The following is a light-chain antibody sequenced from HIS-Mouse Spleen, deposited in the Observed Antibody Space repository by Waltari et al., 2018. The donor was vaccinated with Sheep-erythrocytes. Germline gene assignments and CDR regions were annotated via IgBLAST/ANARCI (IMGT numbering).Light chain of an antibody. CDR1: KSISSY. Sequence: DIQMTQSPSSLSASVGDRVTITCRASKSISSYLNWYQQKPGKAPKILIYAASSLKSGVPSRFSGSGSGTDFTLTISSLQPEDFATYYCQQSYSTPQFTFGPGTKVDIK. CDR2: AAS. CDR3: QQSYSTPQFT. V-gene: IGKV1-39*01. J-gene: IGKJ3*01.